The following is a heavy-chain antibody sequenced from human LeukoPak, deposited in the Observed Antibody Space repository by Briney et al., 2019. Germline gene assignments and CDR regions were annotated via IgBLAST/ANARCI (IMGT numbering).Heavy chain of an antibody. CDR2: ISPGGGTT. CDR1: GFAIGSEA. Sequence: GWSLRLSCAVSGFAIGSEAMSWVRQSPARGLEWVASISPGGGTTYYADYVKGRFTISRDNSNNSLFVQMNSLRPEDTGVYYCAKDPQDFYGSSGYRPERYWGQGTLVTVSS. V-gene: IGHV3-23*01. CDR3: AKDPQDFYGSSGYRPERY. J-gene: IGHJ4*02. D-gene: IGHD3-22*01.